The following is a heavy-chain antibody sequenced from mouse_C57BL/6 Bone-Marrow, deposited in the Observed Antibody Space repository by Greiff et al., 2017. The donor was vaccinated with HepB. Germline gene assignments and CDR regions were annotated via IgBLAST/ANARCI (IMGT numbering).Heavy chain of an antibody. Sequence: EVQLQESGPGLVKPSQSLSLSCSVTGYSITSGYYWNWIRQVPGNKLESMGYISYDGSNNYNPSLKNLISITPDTSTNQFFLKLNSVTTEDTATYYCASVYYGKWFAYWGQGTLVTVSA. V-gene: IGHV3-6*01. CDR1: GYSITSGYY. J-gene: IGHJ3*01. CDR2: ISYDGSN. CDR3: ASVYYGKWFAY. D-gene: IGHD2-1*01.